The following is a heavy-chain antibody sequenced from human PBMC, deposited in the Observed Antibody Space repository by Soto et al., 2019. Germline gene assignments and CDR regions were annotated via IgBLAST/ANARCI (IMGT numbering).Heavy chain of an antibody. D-gene: IGHD2-2*01. CDR1: DGSISGYY. V-gene: IGHV4-59*01. CDR3: ARDLSI. J-gene: IGHJ1*01. Sequence: PSETLSLTCTVSDGSISGYYWSWIRQPPGKGLEWIGYIYGSDTTKYNPSLQSRVSISLGTSKNQFSLKVNPVTAADTAVYYCARDLSIWGQGVLVTVSS. CDR2: IYGSDTT.